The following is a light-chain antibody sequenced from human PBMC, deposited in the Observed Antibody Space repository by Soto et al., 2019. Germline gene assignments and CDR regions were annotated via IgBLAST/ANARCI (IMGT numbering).Light chain of an antibody. CDR2: KAS. Sequence: DIQMIQSPSTLSASVGDRITITCRASQTLGRWLAWYQQKPGKALKLLISKASTLESGVPSRFSGSQSGTEFTLTISSLQPDDFATYDCQQYNTYPTFGQGTKVEI. J-gene: IGKJ1*01. CDR1: QTLGRW. V-gene: IGKV1-5*03. CDR3: QQYNTYPT.